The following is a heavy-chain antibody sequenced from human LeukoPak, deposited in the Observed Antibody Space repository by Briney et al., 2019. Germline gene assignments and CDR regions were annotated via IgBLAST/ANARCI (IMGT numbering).Heavy chain of an antibody. J-gene: IGHJ6*03. CDR1: GGSITGNY. V-gene: IGHV4-59*08. CDR3: ARHIYGAYYYMDV. D-gene: IGHD3-10*01. Sequence: SEALSLTCTVSGGSITGNYWSWIRQPPGKGLEWIAYVFYNDNSNYNPSLKSRVTISIDMSKNQFSLNLSSVTAADTAVYYCARHIYGAYYYMDVWGKGTTVTVSS. CDR2: VFYNDNS.